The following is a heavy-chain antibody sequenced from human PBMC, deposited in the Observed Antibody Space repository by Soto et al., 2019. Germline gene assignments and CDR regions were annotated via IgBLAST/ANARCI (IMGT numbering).Heavy chain of an antibody. CDR1: GGSISSSSYY. CDR3: ARQLTVRGESQYYFDY. V-gene: IGHV4-39*01. J-gene: IGHJ4*02. Sequence: SETLSLTCTVSGGSISSSSYYWGWIRQPPGKGLEWIGSIYYSGSTYYNPSLKSRVTISVDTSKNQFSLKLSSVTAADTVVYYCARQLTVRGESQYYFDYWGQGTLVTVSS. CDR2: IYYSGST. D-gene: IGHD3-10*01.